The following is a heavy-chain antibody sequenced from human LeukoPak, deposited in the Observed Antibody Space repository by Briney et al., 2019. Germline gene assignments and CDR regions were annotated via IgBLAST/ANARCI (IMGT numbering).Heavy chain of an antibody. CDR1: GFTFSSYT. J-gene: IGHJ4*02. D-gene: IGHD3-22*01. Sequence: GGSLRLPCAASGFTFSSYTMNWVRQAPGKGLEWVSSISSSSTYIYYADSLKGRFTISRDNAKNSLFLQMNSLRAEDTAVYYCARGVEGIAVVTDYWGQGTLVTVSS. CDR3: ARGVEGIAVVTDY. V-gene: IGHV3-21*01. CDR2: ISSSSTYI.